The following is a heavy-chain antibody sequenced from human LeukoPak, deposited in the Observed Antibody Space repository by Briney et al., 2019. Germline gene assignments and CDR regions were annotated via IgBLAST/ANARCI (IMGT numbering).Heavy chain of an antibody. Sequence: SETLSLTCTVSGGSISSSSYYWGWIRQPPGKGLEWIGSIYYSGSTYYNPPLKSRVTISVDTSKNQFSLKLSSVTAADTAVYYCARGAPAPDYVWGSYRYEFDYWGQGTLVTVSS. J-gene: IGHJ4*02. CDR1: GGSISSSSYY. D-gene: IGHD3-16*02. CDR3: ARGAPAPDYVWGSYRYEFDY. V-gene: IGHV4-39*01. CDR2: IYYSGST.